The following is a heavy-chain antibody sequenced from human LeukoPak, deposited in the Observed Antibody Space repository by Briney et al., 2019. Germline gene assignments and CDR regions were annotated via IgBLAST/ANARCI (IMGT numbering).Heavy chain of an antibody. CDR3: ARAGSYGDYEFDF. Sequence: SETLSLTCAVYGGSFSGYYWSWIRQPPGKGLEWIGEINHSGSTNYNPSLKSRVTISVDTSKNQFSLKLSSLTAADTAVYYCARAGSYGDYEFDFWGQGTLVSVSS. CDR2: INHSGST. J-gene: IGHJ4*02. D-gene: IGHD4-17*01. V-gene: IGHV4-34*01. CDR1: GGSFSGYY.